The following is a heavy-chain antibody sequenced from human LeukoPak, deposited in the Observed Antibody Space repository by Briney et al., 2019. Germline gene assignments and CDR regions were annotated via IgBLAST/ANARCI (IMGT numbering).Heavy chain of an antibody. CDR3: AGYREYWDWHFDL. CDR2: IYYSGST. V-gene: IGHV4-39*07. D-gene: IGHD2-8*02. Sequence: LSCAVSGFTFSSYEMNSVRQAPGKGLGWIGSIYYSGSTYYNPSLKSRVTISIDTSKNQSSLKLTSVTAADTAVYYCAGYREYWDWHFDLWGRGAPVTVSP. CDR1: GFTFSSYE. J-gene: IGHJ2*01.